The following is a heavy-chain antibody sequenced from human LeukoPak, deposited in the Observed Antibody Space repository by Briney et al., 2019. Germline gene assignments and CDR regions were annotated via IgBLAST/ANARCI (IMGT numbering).Heavy chain of an antibody. J-gene: IGHJ4*02. Sequence: GGSLRLSCAASGFTFSRYWMSWVRQAPGKGLEWVANIKEDGSEKNYVDSVKGRFTISRDNAKNSLYLQMNSLRAEDTAVYYCARGDYYDSQYNFDYWGQGTLVTVSS. V-gene: IGHV3-7*01. CDR1: GFTFSRYW. CDR3: ARGDYYDSQYNFDY. CDR2: IKEDGSEK. D-gene: IGHD3-22*01.